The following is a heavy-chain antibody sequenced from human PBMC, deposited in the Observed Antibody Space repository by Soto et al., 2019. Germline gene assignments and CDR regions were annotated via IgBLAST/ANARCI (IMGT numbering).Heavy chain of an antibody. D-gene: IGHD6-6*01. Sequence: GGSLRLSCAASGFDFSTYGMHWVRQAPGKGLEWVAVVSYDGSTQYYLDFVKGRFTISRDNSRNTLYLQMNSLRSDDTAVYYCTKENGLKIGRPPYYYYYGMDVWGQGTTVTVSS. CDR3: TKENGLKIGRPPYYYYYGMDV. J-gene: IGHJ6*02. V-gene: IGHV3-30*18. CDR1: GFDFSTYG. CDR2: VSYDGSTQ.